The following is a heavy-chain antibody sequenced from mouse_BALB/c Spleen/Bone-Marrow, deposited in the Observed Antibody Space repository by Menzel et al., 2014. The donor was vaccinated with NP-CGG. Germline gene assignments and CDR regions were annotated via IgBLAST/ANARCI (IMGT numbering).Heavy chain of an antibody. J-gene: IGHJ4*01. D-gene: IGHD2-1*01. CDR3: ARDGNYAALYY. V-gene: IGHV1-77*01. CDR1: GYTFTDYV. CDR2: IDPGRGSS. Sequence: QVQLQHPGSELVKPGASVKMSCKASGYTFTDYVISWVKQRTGQGLEWIGEIDPGRGSSFYNEKFKAKAALTADKSASTAYMQLSSLTSEDSAVYFCARDGNYAALYYWGQGTSVTVSS.